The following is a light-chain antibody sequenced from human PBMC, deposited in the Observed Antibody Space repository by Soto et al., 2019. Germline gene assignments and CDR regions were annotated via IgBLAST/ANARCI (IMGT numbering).Light chain of an antibody. CDR2: DVT. CDR3: CSYASSTSYV. Sequence: QAVVTQPASVSGSPGQSITISCTGTSSDVGGYNFVSWYQQYPGKAPKLIIHDVTARPSGVSIRFSGSKSGTTASLTISGLQPEDEADYYCCSYASSTSYVFGTGTKVTVL. V-gene: IGLV2-14*01. CDR1: SSDVGGYNF. J-gene: IGLJ1*01.